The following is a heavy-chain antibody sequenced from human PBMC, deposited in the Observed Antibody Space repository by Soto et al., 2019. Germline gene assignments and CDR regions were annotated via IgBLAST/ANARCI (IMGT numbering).Heavy chain of an antibody. CDR3: ARMDLRGAFDY. Sequence: GGSLRLSCAASGFGSSDFYMSWIRQAPGKGLEWVSYVSSDSTYINYADSVKGRFTISRDNAKNSLYLQMSSLRAEDTAVYYCARMDLRGAFDYWGQGTLVTVSS. CDR1: GFGSSDFY. D-gene: IGHD1-26*01. CDR2: VSSDSTYI. V-gene: IGHV3-11*06. J-gene: IGHJ4*02.